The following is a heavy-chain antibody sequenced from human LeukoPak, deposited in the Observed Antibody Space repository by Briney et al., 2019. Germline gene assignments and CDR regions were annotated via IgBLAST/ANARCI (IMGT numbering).Heavy chain of an antibody. D-gene: IGHD3-16*01. J-gene: IGHJ4*02. CDR1: GFTSTNFA. CDR3: AADLSNPRMGASYLDS. Sequence: SVKVSCTASGFTSTNFAVQWVRQARGQRLEWIGWIIVGSGATKCAQDFQERVTITRDLSTSTLYMELRSLTSEDTAVYYCAADLSNPRMGASYLDSWGQGTLVTVSS. V-gene: IGHV1-58*01. CDR2: IIVGSGAT.